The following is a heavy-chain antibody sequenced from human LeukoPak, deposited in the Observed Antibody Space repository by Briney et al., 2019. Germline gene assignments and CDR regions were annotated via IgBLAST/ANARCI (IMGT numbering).Heavy chain of an antibody. V-gene: IGHV4-34*01. D-gene: IGHD2-2*01. J-gene: IGHJ6*02. CDR1: GGSFSGYY. Sequence: SETLSLTCAVYGGSFSGYYWSWIRQPPGKGLEWIGEINHSGSTNYNPSLKSRVTISVDTSKNQFSLKLSSVTAADTAVYYCARVKGRQISSAIDVWGQGTTVTVSS. CDR3: ARVKGRQISSAIDV. CDR2: INHSGST.